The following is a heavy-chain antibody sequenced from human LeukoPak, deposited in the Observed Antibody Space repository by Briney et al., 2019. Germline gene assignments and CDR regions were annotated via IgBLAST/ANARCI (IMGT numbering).Heavy chain of an antibody. V-gene: IGHV3-7*03. D-gene: IGHD3-9*01. CDR2: IKQDGSEK. CDR3: ARDQYYDIVTGYYTSNHFDY. Sequence: GGSLRLSCAASGFTFSSYWMRWVRQAPGKGLEWVANIKQDGSEKYYVDSVKGRFTISRDNAKNSLYLQMNSLRAEDTAVYYCARDQYYDIVTGYYTSNHFDYWGQGTLVTVSS. J-gene: IGHJ4*02. CDR1: GFTFSSYW.